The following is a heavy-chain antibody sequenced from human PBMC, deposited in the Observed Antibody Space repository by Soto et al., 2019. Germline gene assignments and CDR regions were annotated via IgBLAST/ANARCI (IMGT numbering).Heavy chain of an antibody. Sequence: GGSLRLSCAASGFTFSSYWMHWVRQAPGKGLVWVSRINSDGSRTSYADSVKGRFTISRDNAKNTLYLQMNSLRAEDTAVYYCARGSPPPGRGSGSYFDYWGQGTLVTVSS. J-gene: IGHJ4*02. CDR3: ARGSPPPGRGSGSYFDY. CDR1: GFTFSSYW. D-gene: IGHD3-10*01. CDR2: INSDGSRT. V-gene: IGHV3-74*01.